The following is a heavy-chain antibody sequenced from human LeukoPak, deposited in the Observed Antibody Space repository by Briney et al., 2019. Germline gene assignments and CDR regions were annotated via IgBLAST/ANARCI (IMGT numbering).Heavy chain of an antibody. Sequence: SETLSLTCTVSGGSISSSSYYWGWIRQPPGKGLKWIGSIYYSGSTYYNPSLKSRVTISVDTSKNQFSLKLSSVTAADTAVYYCARRPSGGLRYFDWDYWGQGTLVTVSS. CDR1: GGSISSSSYY. J-gene: IGHJ4*02. CDR2: IYYSGST. V-gene: IGHV4-39*01. D-gene: IGHD3-9*01. CDR3: ARRPSGGLRYFDWDY.